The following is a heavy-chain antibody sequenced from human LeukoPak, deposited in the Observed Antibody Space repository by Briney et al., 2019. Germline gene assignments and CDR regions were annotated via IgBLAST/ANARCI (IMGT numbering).Heavy chain of an antibody. CDR3: ARGYCSGNSCRLFDY. J-gene: IGHJ4*02. CDR1: GFTFDDYG. CDR2: VTWNAGST. D-gene: IGHD2-15*01. Sequence: GGSLRLSCAASGFTFDDYGMAWVRQPPGKGLEWVSSVTWNAGSTGYADSVKGRFTISRDNAKSSLYLQMNSLRAEDTALYYCARGYCSGNSCRLFDYWGQGTLVTVSS. V-gene: IGHV3-20*04.